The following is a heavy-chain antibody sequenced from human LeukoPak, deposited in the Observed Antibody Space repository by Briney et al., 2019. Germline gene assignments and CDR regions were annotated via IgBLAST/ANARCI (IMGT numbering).Heavy chain of an antibody. V-gene: IGHV3-74*01. J-gene: IGHJ5*02. CDR3: ARDPHGSGSA. Sequence: GGSLRLSCAASGFTFSNYWMHWVRQAPGKGLVWVSRIKSDGSSTSYADSVKGRFTISRDNAKNTLYLQMNSLRAEDTAVYYCARDPHGSGSAWGQGTLVTVSS. CDR2: IKSDGSST. CDR1: GFTFSNYW. D-gene: IGHD3-10*01.